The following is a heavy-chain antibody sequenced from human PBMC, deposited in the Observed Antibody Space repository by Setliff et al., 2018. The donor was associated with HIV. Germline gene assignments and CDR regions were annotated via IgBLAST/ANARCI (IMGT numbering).Heavy chain of an antibody. D-gene: IGHD1-1*01. CDR3: VAGTFS. CDR1: GYTFTDYY. V-gene: IGHV1-69-2*01. J-gene: IGHJ5*02. CDR2: VDPENHET. Sequence: ASVKVSCKASGYTFTDYYIHWVQQVPGKGLEWMGRVDPENHETMYAERFQGRATITADTSSDTAYMELNSLKSEDTAIYFCVAGTFSWGQGTLVTVSS.